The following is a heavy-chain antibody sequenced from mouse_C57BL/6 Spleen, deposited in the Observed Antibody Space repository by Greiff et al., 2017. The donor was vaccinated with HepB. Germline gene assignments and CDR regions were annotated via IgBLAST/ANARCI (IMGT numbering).Heavy chain of an antibody. D-gene: IGHD2-4*01. J-gene: IGHJ2*01. CDR3: ARDYEYDDVDY. CDR2: IHPNSGST. V-gene: IGHV1-64*01. CDR1: GYTFTSYW. Sequence: QVQLQQPGAELVKPGASVKLSCKASGYTFTSYWMHWVKQRPGQGLEWIGMIHPNSGSTNYNEKFKSKATLTVDKSSSTAYMQLSILTSEDSAVDYCARDYEYDDVDYWGQGTTLTVSS.